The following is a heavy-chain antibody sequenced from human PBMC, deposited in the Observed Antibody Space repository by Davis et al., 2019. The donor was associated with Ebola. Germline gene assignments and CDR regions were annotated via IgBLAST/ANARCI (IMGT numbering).Heavy chain of an antibody. CDR1: GGSISSHY. CDR2: IYYSGST. J-gene: IGHJ5*02. V-gene: IGHV4-59*11. D-gene: IGHD3/OR15-3a*01. CDR3: AREVQPLGWFDP. Sequence: SETLSLTCTVSGGSISSHYWSWIRQPPGKGLEWIGYIYYSGSTNYNPSLKSRVTISVDTSKNQFSLKLSSVTAADTAVYYCAREVQPLGWFDPWGQGTLVTVSS.